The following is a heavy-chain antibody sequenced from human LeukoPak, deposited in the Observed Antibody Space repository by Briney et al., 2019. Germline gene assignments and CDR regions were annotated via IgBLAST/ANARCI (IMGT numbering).Heavy chain of an antibody. D-gene: IGHD2-15*01. CDR3: ARSKGGSYTIPGAFDI. V-gene: IGHV1-69*13. CDR2: IIPIFGTA. CDR1: GYTFTSYG. J-gene: IGHJ3*02. Sequence: GASVKVSCKASGYTFTSYGISWVRQAPGQGLEWMGGIIPIFGTANYAQKFQGRVTITADESTSTAYMELSSLRSEDTAVYYCARSKGGSYTIPGAFDIWGQGTMVTVSS.